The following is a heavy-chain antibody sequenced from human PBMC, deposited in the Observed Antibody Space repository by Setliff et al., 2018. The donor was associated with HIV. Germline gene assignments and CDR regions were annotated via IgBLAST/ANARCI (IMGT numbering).Heavy chain of an antibody. CDR2: ITGYNGNT. V-gene: IGHV1-18*01. CDR1: GYIFTNYG. D-gene: IGHD1-1*01. Sequence: ASVKVSCKASGYIFTNYGISWVRRAPGQGLEWMGWITGYNGNTNYAEKFQGRVTMTIDTSTSTAYLELRSLRSDDTAVYYCARVGPESLPYTWDDEADTFDIWGQGTMVTV. J-gene: IGHJ3*02. CDR3: ARVGPESLPYTWDDEADTFDI.